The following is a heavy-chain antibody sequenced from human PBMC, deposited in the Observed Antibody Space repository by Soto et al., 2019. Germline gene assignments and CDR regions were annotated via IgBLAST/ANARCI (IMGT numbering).Heavy chain of an antibody. D-gene: IGHD3-16*01. J-gene: IGHJ5*02. V-gene: IGHV3-11*01. Sequence: QVQLVEPGGGLVKPGGSLRLSCAASGFTLSDYDMTWIRQAPGKGLEWVSYITSSGGTIYYADSVKGRFTISRDSAKNSLYLQMNSLRAEDTAVYYCARNGGPFDPWGQGTLVTVSS. CDR3: ARNGGPFDP. CDR1: GFTLSDYD. CDR2: ITSSGGTI.